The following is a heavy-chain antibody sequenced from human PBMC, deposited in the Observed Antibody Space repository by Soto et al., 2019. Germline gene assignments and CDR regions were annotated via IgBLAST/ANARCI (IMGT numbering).Heavy chain of an antibody. V-gene: IGHV1-18*01. CDR2: ISAYNGNT. Sequence: QGQLVQSGAEVKKPGASVKVSCKASGYTFTGYSVGCVRQAPGQGLEWMGWISAYNGNTNYAQKFQDRLTMTTDASTSTAYMERRSLRSDDTAVYYCARPSGSYGDYAWSLKYWGQGTLVTVSS. CDR3: ARPSGSYGDYAWSLKY. CDR1: GYTFTGYS. J-gene: IGHJ4*02. D-gene: IGHD4-17*01.